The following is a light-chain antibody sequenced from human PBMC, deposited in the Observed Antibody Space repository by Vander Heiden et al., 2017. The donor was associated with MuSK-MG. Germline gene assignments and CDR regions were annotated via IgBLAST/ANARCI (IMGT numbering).Light chain of an antibody. CDR2: AAS. J-gene: IGKJ2*01. CDR3: LQSDRTPYT. CDR1: QSISSY. Sequence: DIQMTQSPSSLSAFVGDRVTITCRASQSISSYLNWYQQKPGKAPKLLVYAASSLQSGVPSRFSGSGSGTDFTLTISRLQPEDFATYYCLQSDRTPYTFGQGTKVDIK. V-gene: IGKV1-39*01.